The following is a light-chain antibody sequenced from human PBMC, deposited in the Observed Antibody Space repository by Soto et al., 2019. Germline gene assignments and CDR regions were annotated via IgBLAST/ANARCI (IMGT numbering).Light chain of an antibody. CDR2: MAS. CDR1: QSLVYSDGNAY. Sequence: DVVMTQSPLSLPVTLGQPASISCRSSQSLVYSDGNAYLNWFHQRPGQSPRRLIYMASNRDSGVPSRFRGSGSGTDFTLQINRVEAEDVGVYYCMQGTNWPPTFGRGTRVEIK. CDR3: MQGTNWPPT. J-gene: IGKJ1*01. V-gene: IGKV2-30*01.